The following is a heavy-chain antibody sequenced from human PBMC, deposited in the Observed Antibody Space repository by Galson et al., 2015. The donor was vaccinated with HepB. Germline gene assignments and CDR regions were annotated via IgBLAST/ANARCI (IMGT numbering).Heavy chain of an antibody. D-gene: IGHD1-26*01. Sequence: SLRLSCAASGFTFSDYYMSWIRQAPGKGLEWVSYISSSSSYTNYADSVKGRFTISRDNAKNSLYLQMNSLRAEDTAVYYCARERPGSRVGAIDYWGQGTLVTVSS. CDR2: ISSSSSYT. J-gene: IGHJ4*02. CDR1: GFTFSDYY. CDR3: ARERPGSRVGAIDY. V-gene: IGHV3-11*06.